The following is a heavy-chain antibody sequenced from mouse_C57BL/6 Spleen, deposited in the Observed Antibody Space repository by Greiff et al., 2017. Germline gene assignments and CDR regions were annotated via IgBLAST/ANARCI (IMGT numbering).Heavy chain of an antibody. D-gene: IGHD4-1*01. J-gene: IGHJ3*01. V-gene: IGHV1-55*01. CDR3: ARIRNWDGWFAY. CDR1: GYTFTSYW. Sequence: QVQLQQPGAELVKPGASVKMSCKASGYTFTSYWITWVKQRPGQGLEWIGDIYPGSGSTNYNEKFKSKATLTVDTSSSTAYMQLSSLTSEDSAVYYCARIRNWDGWFAYWCQGTLVTVSA. CDR2: IYPGSGST.